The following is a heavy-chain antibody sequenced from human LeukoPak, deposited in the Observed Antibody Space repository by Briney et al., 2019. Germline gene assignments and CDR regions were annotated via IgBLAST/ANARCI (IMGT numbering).Heavy chain of an antibody. D-gene: IGHD2-2*01. V-gene: IGHV4-38-2*01. CDR2: IYYSRST. J-gene: IGHJ6*03. Sequence: SETLSLTCAVSGYSISSGYYWGWIRRPPGKGLEWIGSIYYSRSTYYNPSLKSRVTISVDMSKNQFSLKLSSVTGADTAVYYCARVDQLLSYYMDVWGKGTTVTVSS. CDR1: GYSISSGYY. CDR3: ARVDQLLSYYMDV.